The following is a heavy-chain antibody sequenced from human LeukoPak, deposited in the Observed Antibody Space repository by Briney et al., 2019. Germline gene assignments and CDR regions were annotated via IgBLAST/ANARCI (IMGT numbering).Heavy chain of an antibody. CDR2: MFYGGTN. Sequence: SETLSLTCTVSGDSVSRYYWSWIRQPPGKGLEWIGYMFYGGTNNYNPSLKSRVTLSVDTSKNQFSLKLSSATAADTAVYYCARTRIYDSGGKFDPWGQGTLVTVSS. CDR3: ARTRIYDSGGKFDP. V-gene: IGHV4-59*08. D-gene: IGHD3-22*01. J-gene: IGHJ5*02. CDR1: GDSVSRYY.